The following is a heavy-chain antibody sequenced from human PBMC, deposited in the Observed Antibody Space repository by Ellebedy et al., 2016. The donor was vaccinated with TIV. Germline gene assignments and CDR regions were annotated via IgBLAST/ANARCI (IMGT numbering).Heavy chain of an antibody. D-gene: IGHD1-7*01. CDR1: GFTFSRYA. Sequence: GESLKISXAASGFTFSRYAMHWVRQAPGEGLVWVSRISVDGRSTTYAESVKGRFTFSRDNAKNTLYLQTDSLRAEDTAVYYCARDWNSIADWGQGTLVTVSS. CDR3: ARDWNSIAD. CDR2: ISVDGRST. J-gene: IGHJ4*02. V-gene: IGHV3-74*01.